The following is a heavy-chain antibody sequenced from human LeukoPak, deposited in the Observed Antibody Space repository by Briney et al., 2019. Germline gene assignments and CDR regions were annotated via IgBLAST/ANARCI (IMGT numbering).Heavy chain of an antibody. CDR1: GDSITGYY. J-gene: IGHJ5*02. V-gene: IGHV4-59*08. CDR3: ARHGGSGSYYNWFDP. Sequence: PSETLSLTFTVSGDSITGYYWSWVRQPPGKGLQWIGYIYYSGSTNYSPSLTSRVSISVDMSKNQFSLKLSSLTATDTAVYYCARHGGSGSYYNWFDPWGQGTLVTVSS. D-gene: IGHD3-10*01. CDR2: IYYSGST.